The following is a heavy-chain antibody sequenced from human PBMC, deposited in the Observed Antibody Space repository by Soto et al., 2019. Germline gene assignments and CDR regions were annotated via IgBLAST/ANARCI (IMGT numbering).Heavy chain of an antibody. CDR3: ARHRYSSGWSDAFDI. CDR2: IYPGDSDT. D-gene: IGHD6-19*01. Sequence: GESLKIACQGSGYSFTSYWIGWVRQMPGKGLEWMGIIYPGDSDTRYSPSFQGQVTISADKSISTAYLQWSSLKASDTAMYYCARHRYSSGWSDAFDIWGQGTMVTVSS. J-gene: IGHJ3*02. V-gene: IGHV5-51*01. CDR1: GYSFTSYW.